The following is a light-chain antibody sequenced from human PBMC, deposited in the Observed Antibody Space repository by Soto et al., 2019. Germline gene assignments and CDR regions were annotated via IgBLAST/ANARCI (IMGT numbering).Light chain of an antibody. CDR1: QSVSSSY. Sequence: EIVLTQSPGTLSLSPGERATLSCRASQSVSSSYLAWYQQKPGQAPRLLMYGTSSRATAIPDRFIVSGYGTDFTLTISTLEPEDFSVYYCQQYGSSSWTFGQGTKVEIK. J-gene: IGKJ1*01. CDR2: GTS. V-gene: IGKV3-20*01. CDR3: QQYGSSSWT.